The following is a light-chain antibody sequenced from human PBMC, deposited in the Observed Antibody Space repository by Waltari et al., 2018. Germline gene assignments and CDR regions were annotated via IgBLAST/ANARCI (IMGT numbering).Light chain of an antibody. V-gene: IGLV3-21*04. CDR1: NIGSKS. Sequence: SYVVTQSPSVSVAPGTPARLTCWGDNIGSKSVHLYQQRPGQAPVLVISYDSDRPSGIPERFSGSNSGNTATLTISWVEAEDEADYYCLVWHSTIDHQGVFGGGTKLTVL. J-gene: IGLJ2*01. CDR2: YDS. CDR3: LVWHSTIDHQGV.